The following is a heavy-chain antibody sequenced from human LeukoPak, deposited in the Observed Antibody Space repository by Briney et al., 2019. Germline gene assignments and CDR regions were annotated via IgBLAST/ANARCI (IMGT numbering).Heavy chain of an antibody. CDR2: MKQDGREK. Sequence: GGSLRLSCVASGFTFTNYWMTWVRQAPGKGLERVANMKQDGREKYYVDSVKGRFTISRDNAKNSLYLQMNSLRVEDTAIYYCATYRQVLLPFESWGQGTLVTVSS. V-gene: IGHV3-7*03. J-gene: IGHJ4*02. D-gene: IGHD5-18*01. CDR1: GFTFTNYW. CDR3: ATYRQVLLPFES.